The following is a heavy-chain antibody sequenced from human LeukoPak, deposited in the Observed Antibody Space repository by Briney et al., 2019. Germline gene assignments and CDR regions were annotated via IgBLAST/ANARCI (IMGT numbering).Heavy chain of an antibody. CDR1: GGSISSYS. CDR3: ARPGDGAIFDY. Sequence: PSETLSLTCTVSGGSISSYSWSWIRQPPGKGLEWIGFIYDSGSTNYNPSLKSRVTISVDTSKNQFSLKLSSVTAADTAVYYCARPGDGAIFDYWGQGTLVTVSS. CDR2: IYDSGST. J-gene: IGHJ4*02. D-gene: IGHD2-21*02. V-gene: IGHV4-59*08.